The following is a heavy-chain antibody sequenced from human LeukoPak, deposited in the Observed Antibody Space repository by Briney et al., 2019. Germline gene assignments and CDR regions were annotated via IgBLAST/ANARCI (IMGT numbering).Heavy chain of an antibody. D-gene: IGHD3-22*01. J-gene: IGHJ4*02. CDR3: ARSGYSYDSGAHWALYYFDY. CDR1: GFTFSSYE. V-gene: IGHV3-48*03. CDR2: ITSSGNTM. Sequence: GGSLRLSCAASGFTFSSYEMIWVRQAPGKGLEWVSYITSSGNTMYYADSVKGRFTISRDNAKNSLFLQMNRLRAEDTAVYYCARSGYSYDSGAHWALYYFDYWGQGTLVTVSS.